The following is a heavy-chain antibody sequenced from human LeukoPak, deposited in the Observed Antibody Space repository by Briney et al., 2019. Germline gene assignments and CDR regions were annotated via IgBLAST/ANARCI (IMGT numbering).Heavy chain of an antibody. CDR2: ISGSGGST. V-gene: IGHV3-23*01. Sequence: PGGSLRLSCAASGFTVSSYAMSWVRQAPGKGLEWVSAISGSGGSTYYADSVKGRFTISRDNSKNTLYLQMNSLRAEDTAVYYCAKGPTYYYDSSGYFFDYWGQGTLVTVSS. CDR1: GFTVSSYA. J-gene: IGHJ4*02. D-gene: IGHD3-22*01. CDR3: AKGPTYYYDSSGYFFDY.